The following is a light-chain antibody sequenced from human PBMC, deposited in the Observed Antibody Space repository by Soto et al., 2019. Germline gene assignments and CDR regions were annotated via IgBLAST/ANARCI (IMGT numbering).Light chain of an antibody. CDR1: QSVSSW. CDR3: QQYTSYPYT. V-gene: IGKV1-5*03. Sequence: DIQMTQSPSTLSASVGDRVTITCRASQSVSSWLAWYQQKPGKAPKLLIYKASGLESGAPSRFRGSGSGTEFTLTISSLQPEDFATYYCQQYTSYPYTFGQGTKVDIK. CDR2: KAS. J-gene: IGKJ2*01.